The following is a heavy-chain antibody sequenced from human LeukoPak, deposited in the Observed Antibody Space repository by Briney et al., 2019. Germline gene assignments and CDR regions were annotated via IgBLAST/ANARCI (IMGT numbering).Heavy chain of an antibody. Sequence: SETLSLTCTVSGGSISSYYWSWLRQPPGKGLEWIGYIYYSGSTNYNPSLKSRVTISVDTSKNQFSLKLSSVNAAGTAVYYCARYPHPPAKQNSSSWFDPWGQGTLVTVSS. V-gene: IGHV4-59*01. D-gene: IGHD2-15*01. J-gene: IGHJ5*02. CDR1: GGSISSYY. CDR3: ARYPHPPAKQNSSSWFDP. CDR2: IYYSGST.